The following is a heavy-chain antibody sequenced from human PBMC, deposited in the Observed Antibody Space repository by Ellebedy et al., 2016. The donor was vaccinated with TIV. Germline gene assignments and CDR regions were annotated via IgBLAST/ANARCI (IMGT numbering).Heavy chain of an antibody. CDR3: AREGMGDFWSGYYYYYFGMDV. Sequence: GESLKISCAASGFTFSSSAMSWVRQAPGKGLAWVSSIRSGGDTSYAGSVKGRFSISRDNAKNSLYLQMHSLRDEDTAVYYCAREGMGDFWSGYYYYYFGMDVWGQGTTVTVSS. CDR2: IRSGGDT. D-gene: IGHD3-3*01. V-gene: IGHV3-23*01. J-gene: IGHJ6*02. CDR1: GFTFSSSA.